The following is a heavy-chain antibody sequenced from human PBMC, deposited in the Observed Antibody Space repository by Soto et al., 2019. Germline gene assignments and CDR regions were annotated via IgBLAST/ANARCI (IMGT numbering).Heavy chain of an antibody. Sequence: GGSLRLSCAASGFTFSSYAIHWVRQAPGKGLEWAAIIWFDGSNKYYADSVKGRFSISRDNSKNTLFLQMDSLRAEDTAVYYCARGQLPAATTYFDFWGQGTLVTVSS. J-gene: IGHJ4*02. V-gene: IGHV3-33*01. CDR3: ARGQLPAATTYFDF. CDR2: IWFDGSNK. D-gene: IGHD2-15*01. CDR1: GFTFSSYA.